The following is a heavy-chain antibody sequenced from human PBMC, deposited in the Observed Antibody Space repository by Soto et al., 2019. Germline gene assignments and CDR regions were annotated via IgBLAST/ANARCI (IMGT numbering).Heavy chain of an antibody. Sequence: QLQLQESGPGLVKPSETLSLTCTVSGGSISSSNYYWGWIRQPPGKGLEWIGSIYYSGSTYYNPSLKSRVTISVDTSKNQFSLKLSSVTAADTAIYYCARHHSSSWSYYYYRDVWGKGTTVTVSS. CDR2: IYYSGST. CDR3: ARHHSSSWSYYYYRDV. J-gene: IGHJ6*03. D-gene: IGHD6-13*01. CDR1: GGSISSSNYY. V-gene: IGHV4-39*01.